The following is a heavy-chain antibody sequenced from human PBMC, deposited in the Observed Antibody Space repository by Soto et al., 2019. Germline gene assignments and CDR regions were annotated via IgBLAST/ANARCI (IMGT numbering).Heavy chain of an antibody. CDR2: INHSGST. D-gene: IGHD3-22*01. CDR1: GGSFSGYY. J-gene: IGHJ3*02. CDR3: ARGFVVVIISDAFDI. V-gene: IGHV4-34*01. Sequence: PSETLSLTCAVYGGSFSGYYWSWIRQPPGKGLEWIGEINHSGSTNYNPSLKSRVTISVDTSKNQFSLKLSSVTAADTAVYYCARGFVVVIISDAFDIWGQGTMVPSPQ.